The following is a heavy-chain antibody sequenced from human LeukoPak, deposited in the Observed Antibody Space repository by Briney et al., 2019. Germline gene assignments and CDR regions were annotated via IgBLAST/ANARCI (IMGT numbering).Heavy chain of an antibody. V-gene: IGHV4-39*07. CDR3: ARAEIAAAGTGYYYYYMDV. CDR1: GGSISSSSYY. D-gene: IGHD6-13*01. J-gene: IGHJ6*03. CDR2: IYYSGST. Sequence: SETLSLTCPVSGGSISSSSYYWGWIRQPPGQGLEWIGSIYYSGSTYYNPSLKSRVTISVDTSKNQFSLKLSSVTAADTAVYYCARAEIAAAGTGYYYYYMDVWGKGTTVTVSS.